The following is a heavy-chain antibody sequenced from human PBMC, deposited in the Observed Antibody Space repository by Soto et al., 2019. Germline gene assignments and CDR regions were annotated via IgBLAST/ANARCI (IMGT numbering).Heavy chain of an antibody. CDR1: GGSISSGGYY. CDR2: IYYSGST. V-gene: IGHV4-31*03. CDR3: ARLHYDILTGYYPFDY. Sequence: QVQLQESGPGLVKPSQTLSLTCTVSGGSISSGGYYWSWIRQHPGKGLEWIGYIYYSGSTYYNPSLKSRVTKSVDTSKNQFSLKLSSVTAADTAVYYCARLHYDILTGYYPFDYWGQGTLVTVSS. D-gene: IGHD3-9*01. J-gene: IGHJ4*02.